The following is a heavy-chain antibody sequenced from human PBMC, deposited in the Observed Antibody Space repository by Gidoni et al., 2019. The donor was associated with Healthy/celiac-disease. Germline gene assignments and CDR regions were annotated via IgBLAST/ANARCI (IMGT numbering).Heavy chain of an antibody. CDR2: VDPEDGET. J-gene: IGHJ4*02. D-gene: IGHD6-19*01. CDR3: ATAVSSGWYGSYFDY. CDR1: GYTFTDYY. Sequence: GVKKPGATVKISCKVSGYTFTDYYMHWVQQAPGKGLEWMGLVDPEDGETIYAEKFQGRVTITADTSTDTAYMELSSLRSEDTAVYYCATAVSSGWYGSYFDYWGQGTLVTVSS. V-gene: IGHV1-69-2*01.